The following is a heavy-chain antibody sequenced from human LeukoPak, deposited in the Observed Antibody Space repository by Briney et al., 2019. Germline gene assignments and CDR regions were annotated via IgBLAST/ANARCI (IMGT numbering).Heavy chain of an antibody. J-gene: IGHJ6*02. CDR1: GFTFSSYA. CDR3: ARDTDTYYDFWSGYPFNYYCYGMDV. CDR2: ISYDGSNK. V-gene: IGHV3-30-3*01. D-gene: IGHD3-3*01. Sequence: PGRSLRLSCAASGFTFSSYAMHWVRQAPGKGLEWVAVISYDGSNKYYADSVKGRFTISRDNSKNTLYLQMNSLRAEDTAVYYCARDTDTYYDFWSGYPFNYYCYGMDVWGQGTTVTVSS.